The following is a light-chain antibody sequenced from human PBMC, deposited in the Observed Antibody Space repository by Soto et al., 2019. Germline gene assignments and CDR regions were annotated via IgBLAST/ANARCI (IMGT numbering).Light chain of an antibody. CDR1: QSISTSS. J-gene: IGKJ5*01. Sequence: EIGLTNSPGTLSLSRWEMATLDCRASQSISTSSLDWYRQKPGQTPRPLIYGAFNRATGIPDRYSGSGSGTDFTLTITRLEPEDYAVEYRDQYGSAPPSITFGQATRLEIK. CDR2: GAF. CDR3: DQYGSAPPSIT. V-gene: IGKV3-20*01.